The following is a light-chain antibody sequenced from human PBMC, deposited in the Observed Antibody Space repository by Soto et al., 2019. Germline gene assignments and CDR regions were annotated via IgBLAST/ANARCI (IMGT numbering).Light chain of an antibody. CDR3: AAWDDSLGGRV. V-gene: IGLV1-44*01. CDR1: SSSIGSNT. J-gene: IGLJ2*01. Sequence: QSVLTQPPSASGTPGQRVTISCSGSSSSIGSNTVNWYQQLPGTAPKLLIYGHNQRPSGVPDRFSGSKSGTSASLAISGLQSEDEADYYCAAWDDSLGGRVFGGGTKLTVL. CDR2: GHN.